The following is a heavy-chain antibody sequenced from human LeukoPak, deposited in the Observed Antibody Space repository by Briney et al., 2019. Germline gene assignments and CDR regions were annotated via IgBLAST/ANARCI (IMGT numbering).Heavy chain of an antibody. Sequence: SETLSLTCAVYGGSFSGYYWSWIRQPPGKGLEWIGEINHSGSTYYNPSLKSRVTISVDTSKNQFCLKLNSVTAADTAVYYCASLLNGGVAHWFDPWGQGTLVTVSS. CDR3: ASLLNGGVAHWFDP. V-gene: IGHV4-34*01. D-gene: IGHD7-27*01. CDR1: GGSFSGYY. CDR2: INHSGST. J-gene: IGHJ5*02.